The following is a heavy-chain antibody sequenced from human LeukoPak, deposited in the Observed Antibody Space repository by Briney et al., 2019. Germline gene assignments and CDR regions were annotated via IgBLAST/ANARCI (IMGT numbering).Heavy chain of an antibody. CDR1: GGSISSYY. Sequence: PSETLSLTCTVSGGSISSYYWSWIRHPPGKGLEWIGYIYYSGSTNYNPSLKSRVTISVDTSRNQFSLKLSSVTAADTAVYYCARGIAAAGNNWFDPWGQGTLVTVSS. CDR2: IYYSGST. CDR3: ARGIAAAGNNWFDP. D-gene: IGHD6-13*01. J-gene: IGHJ5*02. V-gene: IGHV4-59*01.